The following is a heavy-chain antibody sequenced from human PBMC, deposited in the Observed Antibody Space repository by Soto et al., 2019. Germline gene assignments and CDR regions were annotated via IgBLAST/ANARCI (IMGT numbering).Heavy chain of an antibody. V-gene: IGHV4-31*03. CDR3: ARDGQGGGGDFDY. CDR1: GGSISSGGYY. J-gene: IGHJ4*02. CDR2: IYYSGST. D-gene: IGHD3-16*01. Sequence: QVQLQESGPGLVKPSQTLSLTCTVSGGSISSGGYYWSWIRQHPGKGLEWIGYIYYSGSTYYNPSLKSRVDSSVDTAKNQFSLKLSSVTAADTAVYYCARDGQGGGGDFDYWGQGTLVTVSS.